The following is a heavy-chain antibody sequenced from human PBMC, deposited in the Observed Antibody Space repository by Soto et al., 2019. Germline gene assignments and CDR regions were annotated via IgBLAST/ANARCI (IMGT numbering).Heavy chain of an antibody. CDR3: ARDLHITMIVASTGGY. Sequence: ASVKVSCKASGYTFTSYGISWVRQAPGQGLEWMGRISAYNGNTNYAQKLQGRVTMTTDTSTSTAYMELRSLRSDDTAVYYCARDLHITMIVASTGGYWGQGTLVTVSS. D-gene: IGHD3-22*01. V-gene: IGHV1-18*04. CDR1: GYTFTSYG. CDR2: ISAYNGNT. J-gene: IGHJ4*02.